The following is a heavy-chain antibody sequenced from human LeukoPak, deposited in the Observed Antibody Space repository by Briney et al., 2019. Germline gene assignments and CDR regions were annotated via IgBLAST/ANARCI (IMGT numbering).Heavy chain of an antibody. CDR3: ARDRGRSGSYYYHDAFDI. D-gene: IGHD1-26*01. J-gene: IGHJ3*02. CDR2: ISAYNGNT. CDR1: GYTFTSYG. V-gene: IGHV1-18*01. Sequence: GASVKVSCKASGYTFTSYGISWVRQAPGQGLEWMGWISAYNGNTNYAQKLQGRVTMTTDTSTSTAYMELRSVRSDDTAVYYCARDRGRSGSYYYHDAFDIWGQGTMVTVSS.